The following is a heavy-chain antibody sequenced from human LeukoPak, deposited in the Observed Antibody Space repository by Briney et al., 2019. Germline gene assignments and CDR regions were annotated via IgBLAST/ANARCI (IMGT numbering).Heavy chain of an antibody. J-gene: IGHJ4*02. V-gene: IGHV1-2*02. CDR3: ARGPAIGIDF. D-gene: IGHD5-18*01. CDR1: GYTFTDYF. CDR2: IIPNSGAT. Sequence: ASVKVSCKASGYTFTDYFLHWVREAPGQGLEWMGWIIPNSGATNYARKFQGRVTMTRDTSIGAAYLDLGSLTSDDTAMYYCARGPAIGIDFWGQGTLVTVSS.